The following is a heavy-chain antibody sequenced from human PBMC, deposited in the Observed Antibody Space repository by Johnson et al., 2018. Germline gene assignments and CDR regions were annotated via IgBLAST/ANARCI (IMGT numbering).Heavy chain of an antibody. V-gene: IGHV4-59*01. J-gene: IGHJ3*02. CDR2: IYYSGST. CDR1: GGSISSYY. CDR3: ARDPLYCSGGSCHHNAFDI. Sequence: QVQLQESGPGLVKXSETLSLXCTVSGGSISSYYWSWIRQPPGKGLEWIGYIYYSGSTNYNPSLKSRVTLSGDPSKNQFSLKLSSVTAADTAVYYCARDPLYCSGGSCHHNAFDIWGQGTMVTVSS. D-gene: IGHD2-15*01.